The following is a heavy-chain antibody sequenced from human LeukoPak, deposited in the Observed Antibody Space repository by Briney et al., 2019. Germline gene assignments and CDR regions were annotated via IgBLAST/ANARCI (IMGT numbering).Heavy chain of an antibody. CDR1: GGSISSGDYY. CDR2: IYYSGST. CDR3: ARGVYRYYYYYGMDV. D-gene: IGHD2-8*01. J-gene: IGHJ6*02. Sequence: SETLSLTCTVSGGSISSGDYYWSWIRQPPGKGLEWIGYIYYSGSTYYNPSLKSRVTISVDTSKNQFSLKLSSLTAADTAVYYCARGVYRYYYYYGMDVWGQGTTVTVSS. V-gene: IGHV4-30-4*01.